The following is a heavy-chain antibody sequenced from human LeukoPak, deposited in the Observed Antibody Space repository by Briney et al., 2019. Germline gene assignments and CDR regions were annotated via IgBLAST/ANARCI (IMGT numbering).Heavy chain of an antibody. V-gene: IGHV3-48*01. CDR3: ARDLPAAPRYFQH. CDR1: GFTFSNYS. CDR2: ITSSSGTI. J-gene: IGHJ1*01. D-gene: IGHD2-2*01. Sequence: QAGRSLRLSCAASGFTFSNYSMNWVRQAPGKGLEWVSYITSSSGTIYYADSVKGRFTISRDNAKNSLYLQMNSLRAEDTAVYYCARDLPAAPRYFQHWGQGTLVTVSS.